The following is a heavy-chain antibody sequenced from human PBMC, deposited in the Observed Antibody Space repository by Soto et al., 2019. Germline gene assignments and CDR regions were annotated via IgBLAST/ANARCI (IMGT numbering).Heavy chain of an antibody. D-gene: IGHD6-6*01. V-gene: IGHV1-18*04. Sequence: QVQLVQSGAEVKKPGASVKVSCKASGYTFSSYGITWVRQAPGQGLEWMGWIGAFNGNTNYAQNLQGRVTMTTDTSTTTATMKLRSLNSDDNAVDYCAKDRVKYSLSSELDVWGQGTTVTVSS. CDR3: AKDRVKYSLSSELDV. CDR2: IGAFNGNT. CDR1: GYTFSSYG. J-gene: IGHJ6*02.